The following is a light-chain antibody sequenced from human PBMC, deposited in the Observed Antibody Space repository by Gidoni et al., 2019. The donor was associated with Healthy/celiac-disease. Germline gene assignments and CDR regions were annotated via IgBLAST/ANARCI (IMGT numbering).Light chain of an antibody. Sequence: AIQMTQSPSSLSASVGDRVTITCRASQGIRNDLGWYQQKPGKAPKLLIYAASSLQSGVPSRFRGSGSGTVFTLTISSLQPEDFATYYCLQDYNYSWTFGQGTKVEIK. J-gene: IGKJ1*01. CDR1: QGIRND. CDR2: AAS. CDR3: LQDYNYSWT. V-gene: IGKV1-6*01.